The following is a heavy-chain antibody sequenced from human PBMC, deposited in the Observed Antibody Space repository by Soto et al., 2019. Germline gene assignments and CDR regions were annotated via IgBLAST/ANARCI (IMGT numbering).Heavy chain of an antibody. CDR2: IIPIFGTA. CDR1: GGTFSSYA. Sequence: ASVKVSCKASGGTFSSYAISWVRQAPGQGLEWMGGIIPIFGTANYAQKFQGRVTITADKSTSTAYMELSSLRSEDTAVYYRARVISIAAAGPNFDPWGQGTLVTVSS. J-gene: IGHJ5*02. CDR3: ARVISIAAAGPNFDP. D-gene: IGHD6-13*01. V-gene: IGHV1-69*06.